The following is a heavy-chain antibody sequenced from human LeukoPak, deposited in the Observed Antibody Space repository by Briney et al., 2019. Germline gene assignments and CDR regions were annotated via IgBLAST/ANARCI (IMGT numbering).Heavy chain of an antibody. J-gene: IGHJ6*02. CDR2: IRYDGSNK. D-gene: IGHD3-10*01. CDR1: GFTFSSYG. Sequence: GGSLRLSCAASGFTFSSYGMHSVRQAPGKGLEWVAFIRYDGSNKYYADSVKGRFTISRDNSKNTLYLQMNSLRAEDTAVYYCAKDSLYGSGSYYNFYGMDVWGQGTTVTVSS. CDR3: AKDSLYGSGSYYNFYGMDV. V-gene: IGHV3-30*02.